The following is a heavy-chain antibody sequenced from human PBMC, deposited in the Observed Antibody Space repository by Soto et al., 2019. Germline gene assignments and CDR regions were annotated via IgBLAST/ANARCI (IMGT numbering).Heavy chain of an antibody. V-gene: IGHV3-21*01. D-gene: IGHD3-16*02. CDR2: ISSSSGYI. Sequence: EVQLVESGGGLVKPGGSLRLSCAASGFTFSSYSMNWVRQAPGKGLEWVSSISSSSGYIYYADSVKGRFTISRDNAKNSLYLQMISLRAEDTAVYYCARDRDYVWGSYRPDAFAIWGQGTLVTVSS. J-gene: IGHJ3*02. CDR1: GFTFSSYS. CDR3: ARDRDYVWGSYRPDAFAI.